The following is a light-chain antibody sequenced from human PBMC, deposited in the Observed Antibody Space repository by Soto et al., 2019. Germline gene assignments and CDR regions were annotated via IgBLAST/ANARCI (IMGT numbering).Light chain of an antibody. J-gene: IGLJ1*01. Sequence: QSVLTQPAXMSGSPGQSITISCTGTSSDIGRYNFVSWYQHHPGKAPKLIIYEATKRPSGVSYRFSGSKSGNTASLTISGLQAEDEADYYCTSYTITSPYVFGTGTKVTVL. CDR3: TSYTITSPYV. V-gene: IGLV2-14*01. CDR1: SSDIGRYNF. CDR2: EAT.